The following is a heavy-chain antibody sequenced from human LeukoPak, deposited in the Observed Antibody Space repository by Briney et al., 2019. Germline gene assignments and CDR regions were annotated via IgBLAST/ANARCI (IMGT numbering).Heavy chain of an antibody. V-gene: IGHV4-61*02. CDR1: GGSISGGTYY. J-gene: IGHJ4*02. D-gene: IGHD2-15*01. Sequence: SETLSLTCTVSGGSISGGTYYWSWIRQPAGKGLEWIGRIYTSGSTNYNPSLKSRVSISIDTTKNQFSLKLSSVTAADTALYFCARHKEGWSAPVVDFWGQGTLVTVSS. CDR2: IYTSGST. CDR3: ARHKEGWSAPVVDF.